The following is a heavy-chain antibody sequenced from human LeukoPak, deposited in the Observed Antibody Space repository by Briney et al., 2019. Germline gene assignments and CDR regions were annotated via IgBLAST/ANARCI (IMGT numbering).Heavy chain of an antibody. V-gene: IGHV3-33*06. D-gene: IGHD3-3*01. J-gene: IGHJ4*02. CDR3: AKQEGLWSGYYLFDY. CDR1: GFTFSSYG. CDR2: IWYDGSKE. Sequence: GGSLRLSCAASGFTFSSYGMHWVRQAPGKGLDWVAVIWYDGSKEYYADSVKGRFSISRDNSKKTLYLQMNSLRAEDTAVYFCAKQEGLWSGYYLFDYWGQGTLVTVSS.